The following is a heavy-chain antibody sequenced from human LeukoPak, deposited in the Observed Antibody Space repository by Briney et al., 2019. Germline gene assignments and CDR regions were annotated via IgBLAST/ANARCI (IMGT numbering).Heavy chain of an antibody. J-gene: IGHJ6*02. CDR2: IIPIFGTA. V-gene: IGHV1-69*13. D-gene: IGHD3-3*01. CDR1: GGTFSSYA. Sequence: ASVKVPCKASGGTFSSYAISWVRQAPGQGLEWMGGIIPIFGTANYAQKFQGRVTITADESTSTAYMELSSLRSEDTAVYYCARGVRIFGVVIHGYGMDVWGQGTTVTVSS. CDR3: ARGVRIFGVVIHGYGMDV.